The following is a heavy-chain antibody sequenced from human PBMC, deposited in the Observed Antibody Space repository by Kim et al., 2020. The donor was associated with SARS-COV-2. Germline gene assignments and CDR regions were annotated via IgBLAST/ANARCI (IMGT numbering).Heavy chain of an antibody. V-gene: IGHV4-39*01. CDR1: GGSISTISYY. CDR3: ARRYGSGGYYPFDY. D-gene: IGHD3-22*01. CDR2: IYYSRST. Sequence: SETLSLTCTVSGGSISTISYYWGWIRQPQGKGLEWIGSIYYSRSTYYNPSLKSRVTISVDASKNQFSLNLSSVTAADTAVYYCARRYGSGGYYPFDYWGHGTLVTVSS. J-gene: IGHJ4*01.